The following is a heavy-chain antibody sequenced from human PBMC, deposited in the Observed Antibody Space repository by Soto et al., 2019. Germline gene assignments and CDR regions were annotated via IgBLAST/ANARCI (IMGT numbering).Heavy chain of an antibody. Sequence: QVQLVQSGAEVKKPGSSVKVSCKASGGTFSSYTISWVRQAPGQGLEWMGRIIPILGIANYAQKLQGRVKITADKATSTTYMELSSLRSEDKAVYYCARRFSHGGAFDSWGQGTMVTVSS. D-gene: IGHD3-3*01. J-gene: IGHJ3*02. V-gene: IGHV1-69*02. CDR2: IIPILGIA. CDR1: GGTFSSYT. CDR3: ARRFSHGGAFDS.